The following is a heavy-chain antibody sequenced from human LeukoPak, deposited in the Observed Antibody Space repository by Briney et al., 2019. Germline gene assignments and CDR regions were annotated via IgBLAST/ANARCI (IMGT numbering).Heavy chain of an antibody. CDR3: ARLLAYNSGGEAFDH. CDR2: ISGSGAST. V-gene: IGHV3-23*01. CDR1: GFTFSSYA. J-gene: IGHJ4*02. Sequence: GGSLRLSCAASGFTFSSYAMSWVRQAPGKGLEWVSAISGSGASTIYADSVRGRFTISRDNSKNTLYLQMNSLRAEDTAVYYCARLLAYNSGGEAFDHWGQGTLVTVSS. D-gene: IGHD1-20*01.